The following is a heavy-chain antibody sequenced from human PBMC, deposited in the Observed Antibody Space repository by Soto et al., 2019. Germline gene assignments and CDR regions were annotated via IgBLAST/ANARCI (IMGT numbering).Heavy chain of an antibody. CDR3: ARGVVVVTNYYFDQ. D-gene: IGHD2-2*01. J-gene: IGHJ4*02. CDR1: GGTFKKYA. CDR2: ILPIYSTRNYA. V-gene: IGHV1-69*06. Sequence: QVQLVQSGAEVRKPGSSVKVSCKASGGTFKKYAISWVRQAPGQGPEWMGGILPIYSTRNYANYAHKFQGRVTITVDTSTSTAYMELSGLKSDDTAIYYCARGVVVVTNYYFDQWGQGTLVTVSS.